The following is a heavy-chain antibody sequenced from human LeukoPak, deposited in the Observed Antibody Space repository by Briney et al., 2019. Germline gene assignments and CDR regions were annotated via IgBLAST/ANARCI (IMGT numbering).Heavy chain of an antibody. CDR3: ATRPISSKDSSGWYPSFDY. V-gene: IGHV5-10-1*01. CDR1: GYSFSTYL. J-gene: IGHJ4*02. CDR2: IVPGDSYT. D-gene: IGHD6-19*01. Sequence: GESLNISWKGSGYSFSTYLLNWVRQMPGKGLELMGRIVPGDSYTNYSPSFQGHVTISADKSITTAYLQWSSLTASDTAMYYCATRPISSKDSSGWYPSFDYWGQGTLVTVSS.